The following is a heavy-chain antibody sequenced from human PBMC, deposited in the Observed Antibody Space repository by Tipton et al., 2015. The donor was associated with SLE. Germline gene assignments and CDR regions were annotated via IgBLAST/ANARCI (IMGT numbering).Heavy chain of an antibody. Sequence: TLSLTCTVSGGSLSSGFYYWSWLRQSPGKGLEWFGEINHSGDTTHNPSLKSRVTISIDTSKKQLSLNLNSVTAADTAVYYCATLKNVYGRRLHPWGQGTLVTVSS. CDR2: INHSGDT. D-gene: IGHD5-18*01. V-gene: IGHV4-61*01. CDR3: ATLKNVYGRRLHP. CDR1: GGSLSSGFYY. J-gene: IGHJ1*01.